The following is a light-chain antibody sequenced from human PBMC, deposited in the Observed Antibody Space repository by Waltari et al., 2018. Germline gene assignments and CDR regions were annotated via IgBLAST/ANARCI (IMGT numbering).Light chain of an antibody. CDR3: QQRSNWTPHT. CDR2: HAS. V-gene: IGKV3-11*01. Sequence: EVVLTQSPATLSLSPGETATLSCRASQSVGTYLAWYQQKPGQAPRLLIYHASNRATGIPDRFRGSGSGTDFTLTISSLEAEDFAVYYCQQRSNWTPHTFGQGARLEIK. CDR1: QSVGTY. J-gene: IGKJ2*01.